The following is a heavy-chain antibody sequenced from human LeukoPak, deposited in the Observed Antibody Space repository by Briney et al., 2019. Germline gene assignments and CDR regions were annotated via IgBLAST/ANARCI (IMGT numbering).Heavy chain of an antibody. V-gene: IGHV4-34*01. J-gene: IGHJ4*02. CDR1: GGSFSYYY. CDR2: INQSGST. Sequence: SETLSLTCAVYGGSFSYYYWSWIRQPPGKGLEWIGEINQSGSTNYNPSLKSRVTISVDTSKNQFSLKLSSVTAADTAVYYCATPDSSGYYYLYWGQGTLVTVSS. CDR3: ATPDSSGYYYLY. D-gene: IGHD3-22*01.